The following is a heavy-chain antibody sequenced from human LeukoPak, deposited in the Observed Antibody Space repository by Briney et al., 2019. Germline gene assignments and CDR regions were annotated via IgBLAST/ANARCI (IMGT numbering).Heavy chain of an antibody. J-gene: IGHJ6*03. V-gene: IGHV4-34*01. CDR1: AGSFSDNS. Sequence: SETLSLTCAVYAGSFSDNSWTWIRQPPRKGLEWNGEIKPSGAHNHNPSLMSRVIMSVDTSKKQISLKVSSVTAADTAVYYCARVGYSDSINDWSRTGLGAYPAKYYYYMDVWGKGTTVTVSS. D-gene: IGHD5-18*01. CDR3: ARVGYSDSINDWSRTGLGAYPAKYYYYMDV. CDR2: IKPSGAH.